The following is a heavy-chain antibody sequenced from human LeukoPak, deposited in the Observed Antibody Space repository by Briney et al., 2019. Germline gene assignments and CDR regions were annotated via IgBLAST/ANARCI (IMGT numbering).Heavy chain of an antibody. J-gene: IGHJ6*04. CDR1: GFTFSSYA. CDR2: ISSSGSTI. CDR3: AELGITMIGGV. V-gene: IGHV3-48*03. D-gene: IGHD3-10*02. Sequence: PGGSLRLSCAASGFTFSSYAMSWVRQAPGKGLEWDSYISSSGSTIYYADSVKGRFTISRDNAKNSLYLQMNSLRAEDTAVYYCAELGITMIGGVWGKGTTVTISS.